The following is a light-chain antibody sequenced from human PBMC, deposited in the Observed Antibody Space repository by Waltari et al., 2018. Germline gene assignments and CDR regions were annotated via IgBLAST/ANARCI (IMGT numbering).Light chain of an antibody. CDR2: ATS. J-gene: IGKJ4*01. CDR1: ENIGSY. CDR3: QQANSFPLT. Sequence: DIQMTQSPSSLSASIGDRVPITFRSSENIGSYLNWYQQRTGEAPKLLIYATSTLQTEVPSRFSGSGSRTDFTLTISSLQPEDFATYYCQQANSFPLTFGGGTKVEIK. V-gene: IGKV1-39*01.